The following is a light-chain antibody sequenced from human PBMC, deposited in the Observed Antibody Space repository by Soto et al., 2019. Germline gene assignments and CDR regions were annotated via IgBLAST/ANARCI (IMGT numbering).Light chain of an antibody. CDR3: QQSYNTPRT. CDR1: QSISTY. J-gene: IGKJ1*01. Sequence: DIQMTQSPSSLSGSVGDRVTITCRASQSISTYFNWYQQKPGKAPKLLIYAASSLQSGVPSRFSGSGSGTDFTLTISSLQPEDFATYYCQQSYNTPRTFGQGTKVEIK. CDR2: AAS. V-gene: IGKV1-39*01.